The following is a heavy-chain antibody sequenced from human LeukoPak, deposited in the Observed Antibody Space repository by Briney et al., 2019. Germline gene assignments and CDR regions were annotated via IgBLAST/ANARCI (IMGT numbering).Heavy chain of an antibody. J-gene: IGHJ5*02. CDR3: AREGQWLPDWFDP. D-gene: IGHD6-19*01. Sequence: TSETLSLTCTVSGGSISGYYWSWIRQPPGQGLEWIGYIHYSGSTNYNPSLKGRVTISLDMSKNQFSLKLNSMTAVDTAVYYCAREGQWLPDWFDPWGQGTLVTVSS. CDR1: GGSISGYY. V-gene: IGHV4-59*01. CDR2: IHYSGST.